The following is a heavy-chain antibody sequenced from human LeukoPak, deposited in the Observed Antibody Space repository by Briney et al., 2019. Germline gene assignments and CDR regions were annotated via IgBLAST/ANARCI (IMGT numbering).Heavy chain of an antibody. Sequence: GSLRLSCGATGFTISSYWMHWVRQAPGKGLVWVSRINGDGSSTTYADSVKGRFIISRDNAKNTLYLQMNSLRAEDTAVYYCAKGGTTVVDYWGQGTLVTVSS. CDR1: GFTISSYW. J-gene: IGHJ4*02. CDR3: AKGGTTVVDY. CDR2: INGDGSST. V-gene: IGHV3-74*03. D-gene: IGHD4-23*01.